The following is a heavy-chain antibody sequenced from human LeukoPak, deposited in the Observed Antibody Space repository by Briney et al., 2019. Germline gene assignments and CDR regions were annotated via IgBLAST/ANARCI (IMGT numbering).Heavy chain of an antibody. CDR2: INHSGST. J-gene: IGHJ6*03. V-gene: IGHV4-34*01. CDR3: ARGHIPRYYYYMDV. CDR1: GGSFSGYY. Sequence: SETLSLTCAVYGGSFSGYYWSWIRQPPGKGLEWIGEINHSGSTNYSPSLKSRVTISVDTSKNQFSLKLSSVTAADTAVYYCARGHIPRYYYYMDVWGKGTTVTVSS.